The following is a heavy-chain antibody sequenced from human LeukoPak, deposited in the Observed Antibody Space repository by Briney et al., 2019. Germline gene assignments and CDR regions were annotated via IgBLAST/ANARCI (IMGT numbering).Heavy chain of an antibody. V-gene: IGHV3-7*01. D-gene: IGHD5-18*01. Sequence: EGSLRLSRAASGFTFSTYWMAWVRQAPGRGLEWVTNVQPDGSQKYYVDSVKGRFTISRDNAKSSLYLQMNSLRAEDTAVYYCARRDTHDYYHYYTDVWGKGTTVTVSS. J-gene: IGHJ6*03. CDR1: GFTFSTYW. CDR3: ARRDTHDYYHYYTDV. CDR2: VQPDGSQK.